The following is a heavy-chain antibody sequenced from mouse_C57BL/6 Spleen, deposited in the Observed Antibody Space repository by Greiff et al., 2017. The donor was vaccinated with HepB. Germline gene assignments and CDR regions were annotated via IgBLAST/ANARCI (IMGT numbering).Heavy chain of an antibody. D-gene: IGHD2-13*01. Sequence: EVHLVESGGGLVKPGGSLKLSCAASGFTFSDYGMHWVRQAPEKGLEWVAYISSGSSTIYYADTVKGRFTISRDNAKNTLFLQMTSLRSEDTARYYLAMGGDYGYYAMDYWGQGTAVTVSS. V-gene: IGHV5-17*01. J-gene: IGHJ4*01. CDR3: AMGGDYGYYAMDY. CDR1: GFTFSDYG. CDR2: ISSGSSTI.